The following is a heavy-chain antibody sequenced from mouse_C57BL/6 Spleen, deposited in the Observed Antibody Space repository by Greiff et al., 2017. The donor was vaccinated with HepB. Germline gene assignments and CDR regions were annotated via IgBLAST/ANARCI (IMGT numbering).Heavy chain of an antibody. Sequence: QVQLQQPGAELVRPGSSVKLSCKASGYTFTSYWMHWVKQRPIQGLEWIGNIDPSDSETHYNQKFKDKATLTVDKSSSTAYMQLSSLTSEDSAVYYCARVGITTVVANWYFDVWGTGTTVTVSS. CDR1: GYTFTSYW. J-gene: IGHJ1*03. D-gene: IGHD1-1*01. CDR3: ARVGITTVVANWYFDV. CDR2: IDPSDSET. V-gene: IGHV1-52*01.